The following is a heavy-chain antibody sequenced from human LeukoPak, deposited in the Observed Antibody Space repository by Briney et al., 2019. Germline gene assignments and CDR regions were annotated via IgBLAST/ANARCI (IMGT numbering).Heavy chain of an antibody. CDR3: AKDRLVPTVTTTGDHDY. CDR1: GFTFSSYA. J-gene: IGHJ4*02. D-gene: IGHD4-17*01. V-gene: IGHV3-23*01. Sequence: GGSLRLSCAASGFTFSSYAMSWVRQAPGKGLEWVSAISGSGGSTYYADSVKGRFTISRDNSKNTLYLQMNSLRAEDTAVYYCAKDRLVPTVTTTGDHDYWGQGTLVTVSS. CDR2: ISGSGGST.